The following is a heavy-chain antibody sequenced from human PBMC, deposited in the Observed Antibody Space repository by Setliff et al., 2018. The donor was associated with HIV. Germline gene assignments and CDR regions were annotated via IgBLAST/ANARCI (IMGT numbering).Heavy chain of an antibody. Sequence: SVKVSCKASGTNLDSFVISWVRQASGQGLEWMGGITPVIGRPNYAQRFHDRVTITAEKSTNTAYMELTSLTSGDTAVYYCATAKEHWLSEGGFDYWGQGTLVTVSS. CDR3: ATAKEHWLSEGGFDY. V-gene: IGHV1-69*10. CDR1: GTNLDSFV. J-gene: IGHJ4*02. D-gene: IGHD6-19*01. CDR2: ITPVIGRP.